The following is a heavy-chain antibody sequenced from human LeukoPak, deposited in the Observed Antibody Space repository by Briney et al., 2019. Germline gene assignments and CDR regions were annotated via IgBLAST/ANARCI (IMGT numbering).Heavy chain of an antibody. CDR2: INHSGST. Sequence: SETLSLTCAVYGGSFSGCYWSWIRQPPGKGLEWIGEINHSGSTNYNPSLKSRVTISVDTSKNQFSLKLSSVTAADTAVYYCARGSYDSSGYYPWYFDYWGQGTLVTVSS. J-gene: IGHJ4*02. CDR1: GGSFSGCY. D-gene: IGHD3-22*01. V-gene: IGHV4-34*01. CDR3: ARGSYDSSGYYPWYFDY.